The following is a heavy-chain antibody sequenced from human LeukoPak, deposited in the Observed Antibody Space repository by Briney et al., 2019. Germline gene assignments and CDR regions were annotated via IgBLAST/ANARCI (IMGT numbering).Heavy chain of an antibody. Sequence: GGSLRLSCAVSGFTFSSYTMHWVRQTPGKGLEWEAVVSYDGSNKYYADSVKGRFIISRDNSKNTLYLQMSSLRAEDTAVYYCVKGRGYSGYEGFDYWGQGTLVTVSS. D-gene: IGHD5-12*01. CDR1: GFTFSSYT. J-gene: IGHJ4*02. V-gene: IGHV3-30*14. CDR2: VSYDGSNK. CDR3: VKGRGYSGYEGFDY.